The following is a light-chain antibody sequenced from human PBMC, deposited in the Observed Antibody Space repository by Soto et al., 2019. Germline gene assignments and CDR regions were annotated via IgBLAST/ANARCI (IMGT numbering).Light chain of an antibody. V-gene: IGLV2-8*01. CDR2: EVT. J-gene: IGLJ1*01. CDR1: SSDVGANNY. CDR3: SSYAGTNRV. Sequence: QSALTQPPSASGSPGQSVTISCTGTSSDVGANNYGSWYQQHPGKAPKLMIYEVTKRPSGVPDRFSGSKSGNTASLTVSGLQAEDEADYYCSSYAGTNRVFGTGTKLTVL.